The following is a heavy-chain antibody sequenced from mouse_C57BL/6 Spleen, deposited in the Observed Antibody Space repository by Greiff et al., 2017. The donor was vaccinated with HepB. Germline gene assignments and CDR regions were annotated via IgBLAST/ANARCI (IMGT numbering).Heavy chain of an antibody. Sequence: EVQLVESGGDLVKPGGSLKLSCAASGFTFSSYGMSWVRQTPDKRLEWVATISSGGSYTYYPDSVKGRFTISRDNAKNTLYLQMSSLKSEDTAMYYCARQELTGPFDYWGQGTTLTVSS. CDR2: ISSGGSYT. V-gene: IGHV5-6*01. J-gene: IGHJ2*01. CDR3: ARQELTGPFDY. D-gene: IGHD4-1*01. CDR1: GFTFSSYG.